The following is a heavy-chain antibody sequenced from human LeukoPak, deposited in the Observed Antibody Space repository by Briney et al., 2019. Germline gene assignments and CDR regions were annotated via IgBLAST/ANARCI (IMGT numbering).Heavy chain of an antibody. CDR3: ARGAYRISWPGIDY. D-gene: IGHD3-16*02. CDR1: GFTVISNL. V-gene: IGHV3-53*01. CDR2: IYSGGAT. J-gene: IGHJ4*02. Sequence: PGGSLRLSCAASGFTVISNLMTWVRQSPGRGLEWLSSIYSGGATYYADSVKGRFAISRDHSNNSVSLQMTSLRVEDTAIYYCARGAYRISWPGIDYWGQGTLVTVSS.